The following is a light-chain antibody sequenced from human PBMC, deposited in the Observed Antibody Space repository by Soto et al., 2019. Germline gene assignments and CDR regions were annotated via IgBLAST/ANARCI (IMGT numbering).Light chain of an antibody. J-gene: IGKJ1*01. CDR3: LQGYSSPCT. CDR1: QGISND. V-gene: IGKV1-6*01. Sequence: AIEMTQSPSSLSVSVGDRVTITCRASQGISNDLGWYQQKPGEAPKLLIYAASSLQSAVPSRFSGSGSGTDFTLTISSLQPEDFATYYCLQGYSSPCTFGQGTKVEIK. CDR2: AAS.